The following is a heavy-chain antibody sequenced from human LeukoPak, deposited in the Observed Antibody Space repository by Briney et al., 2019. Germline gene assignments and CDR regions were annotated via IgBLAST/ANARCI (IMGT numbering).Heavy chain of an antibody. CDR3: ARGIGSTIIYYYYYYIDV. V-gene: IGHV4-4*08. Sequence: PSETLSLTCTVSGGSIGNVYWNWIRQPPGKGLEWIGNIYASGRTNYNPSLKSRVSISLDTSKNQFSLRLNPVTAADTAVYYCARGIGSTIIYYYYYYIDVWGKGTTVTISS. J-gene: IGHJ6*03. CDR1: GGSIGNVY. D-gene: IGHD3-10*01. CDR2: IYASGRT.